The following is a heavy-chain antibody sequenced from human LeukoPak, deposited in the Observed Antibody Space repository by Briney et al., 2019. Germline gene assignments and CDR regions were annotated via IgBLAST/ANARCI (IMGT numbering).Heavy chain of an antibody. CDR1: GFTFSSYA. Sequence: PGRSLRLSCAASGFTFSSYAMHWVRQAPGKGLEWVAVISYDGSNKYYADSVKGRFTISRDNSKNTLYLQMNSLRAEDTAVYYCAKDTAMGFHSGYNWFDPWGQGTLVTVSS. CDR3: AKDTAMGFHSGYNWFDP. CDR2: ISYDGSNK. D-gene: IGHD5-18*01. V-gene: IGHV3-30*04. J-gene: IGHJ5*02.